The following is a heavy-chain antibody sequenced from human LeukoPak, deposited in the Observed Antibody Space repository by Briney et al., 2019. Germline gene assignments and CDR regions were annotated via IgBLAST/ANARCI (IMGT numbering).Heavy chain of an antibody. J-gene: IGHJ6*02. CDR1: GGSISSYY. D-gene: IGHD6-13*01. CDR3: ARLNLLQPGYSSSWYVYYYYGMDV. Sequence: SETLSLTCTVSGGSISSYYWSWIRQPPGKGLEWIGYIYYSGSTNYNPSLKSRVTISVDTSKNQFSLKLSSVTAADTAMYYCARLNLLQPGYSSSWYVYYYYGMDVWGQGTTVTVSS. CDR2: IYYSGST. V-gene: IGHV4-59*01.